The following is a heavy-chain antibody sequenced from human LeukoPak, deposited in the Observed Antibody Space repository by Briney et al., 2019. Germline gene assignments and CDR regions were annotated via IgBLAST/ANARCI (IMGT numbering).Heavy chain of an antibody. CDR1: GGSFSGYY. Sequence: SETLSLTCAVYGGSFSGYYWSWIRQPPGKGLEWIGEINHSGSTNYNPSLKSRVTISVDTSKNQFSLKLSSVTAADTAVYYCARQGSSSLRSWFDPWGQGTLVTVSS. D-gene: IGHD6-13*01. V-gene: IGHV4-34*01. CDR3: ARQGSSSLRSWFDP. J-gene: IGHJ5*02. CDR2: INHSGST.